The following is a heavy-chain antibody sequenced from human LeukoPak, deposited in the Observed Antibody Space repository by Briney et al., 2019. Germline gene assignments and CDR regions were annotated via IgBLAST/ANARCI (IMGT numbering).Heavy chain of an antibody. Sequence: SETLSLTCTVSGGSNSSYYWSWIRQPPGKGLEWIGYIHYSGSTNYNPSLESRVTISVDTSKNQFSLKPSSVTAADTAVYYGARGGYYDILTGYYVYLDYWGQGTLVTVSS. CDR3: ARGGYYDILTGYYVYLDY. CDR2: IHYSGST. CDR1: GGSNSSYY. D-gene: IGHD3-9*01. J-gene: IGHJ4*02. V-gene: IGHV4-59*01.